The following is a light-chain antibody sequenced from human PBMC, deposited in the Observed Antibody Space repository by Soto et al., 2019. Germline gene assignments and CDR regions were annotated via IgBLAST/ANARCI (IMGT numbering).Light chain of an antibody. CDR1: QSVSSY. CDR2: DAS. Sequence: EIVLTQSPGTLSLSPGERATLSCRASQSVSSYLAWYQQKPGQAPRLLIYDASNRATGIPARFSGSGSGTDFTLTISSLEPEDFAVYYCQRYNNWPPTFGQGTKVDIK. V-gene: IGKV3-11*01. CDR3: QRYNNWPPT. J-gene: IGKJ1*01.